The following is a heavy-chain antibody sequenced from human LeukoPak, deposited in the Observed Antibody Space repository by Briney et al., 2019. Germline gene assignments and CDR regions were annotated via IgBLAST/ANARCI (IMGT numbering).Heavy chain of an antibody. CDR1: GGSFSSGSYY. CDR3: ARDGKYAEYFQD. D-gene: IGHD1-1*01. Sequence: SETLSLTCTVSGGSFSSGSYYWSWIRQPPGKGLEWIGYFYYTGSTNYNPSLKSRVTISVDTSKNQFSLKLSSVTAADTAVYYCARDGKYAEYFQDWGQGTLVTVSS. J-gene: IGHJ1*01. CDR2: FYYTGST. V-gene: IGHV4-61*01.